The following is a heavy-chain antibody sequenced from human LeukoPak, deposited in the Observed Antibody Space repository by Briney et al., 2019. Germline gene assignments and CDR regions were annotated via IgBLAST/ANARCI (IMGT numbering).Heavy chain of an antibody. CDR1: GFTFSSYW. D-gene: IGHD6-13*01. CDR2: IKQDGGEK. J-gene: IGHJ4*02. V-gene: IGHV3-7*03. Sequence: GGSLRLSCAASGFTFSSYWMSWVRQAPGKGLEWVANIKQDGGEKYYVDSVKGRFTISRDNAKNSLYLQMNSLRAEDTAVYYCARAPYSSSWYGCYFDYWGQGTLVTVSS. CDR3: ARAPYSSSWYGCYFDY.